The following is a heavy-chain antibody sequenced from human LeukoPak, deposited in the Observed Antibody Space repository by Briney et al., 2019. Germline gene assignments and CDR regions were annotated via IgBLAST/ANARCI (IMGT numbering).Heavy chain of an antibody. CDR1: GFTVSSDY. J-gene: IGHJ4*02. CDR3: AREVWQQLVGGYFDY. V-gene: IGHV3-66*01. CDR2: LYSDDTT. D-gene: IGHD6-13*01. Sequence: GGSLRLSCAASGFTVSSDYMCCVCEAPGKGLEWVSVLYSDDTTYYADPVQGRFTISRDNSKNTLYLQMNSLRAEDTAVYYCAREVWQQLVGGYFDYWGQGTLVTVSS.